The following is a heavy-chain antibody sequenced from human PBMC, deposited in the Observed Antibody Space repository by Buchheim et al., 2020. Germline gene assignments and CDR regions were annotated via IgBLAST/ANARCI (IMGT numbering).Heavy chain of an antibody. D-gene: IGHD2-2*01. J-gene: IGHJ6*02. CDR2: INSDGSST. Sequence: EVQLVESGGGLVQPGGSLRLSCAASGFTFSSYWMHWVRQAPGKGLVWVSRINSDGSSTSYADSVKGRFTISRDNAKNTLYLQMNSLRAEDTAVYYCARATYCSSTSCYPYYYYYGMDVWGQGTT. CDR1: GFTFSSYW. CDR3: ARATYCSSTSCYPYYYYYGMDV. V-gene: IGHV3-74*01.